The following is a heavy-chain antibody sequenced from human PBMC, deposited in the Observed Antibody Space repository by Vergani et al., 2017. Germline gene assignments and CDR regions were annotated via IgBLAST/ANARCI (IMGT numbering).Heavy chain of an antibody. CDR2: RIPTFDSK. D-gene: IGHD3-16*01. Sequence: QVQLLQSGAAVRKPRSSVTVSCKASGDNFSKYAITWVRQAPGQGLQWMGRRIPTFDSKNYAPRFQGRVTLTADASASTAYMELTSLTSEDTAVYFCARGSLYFASGGYADTWGQGTLVTVS. CDR1: GDNFSKYA. J-gene: IGHJ5*02. CDR3: ARGSLYFASGGYADT. V-gene: IGHV1-69*13.